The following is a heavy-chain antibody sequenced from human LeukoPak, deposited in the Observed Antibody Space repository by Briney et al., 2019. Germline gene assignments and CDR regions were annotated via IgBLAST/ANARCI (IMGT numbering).Heavy chain of an antibody. CDR2: IYTSGST. V-gene: IGHV4-4*07. Sequence: SDTLTLTCTVSGGSISSYSWSWIRQPAGKGLEWIGRIYTSGSTNYNPSLKSRVTMSLDTSKNQFSLKLSSVTAADTAVYYCARDRKYCSSISCYYYFDYWGQGTLVTVSS. CDR1: GGSISSYS. D-gene: IGHD2-2*01. J-gene: IGHJ4*02. CDR3: ARDRKYCSSISCYYYFDY.